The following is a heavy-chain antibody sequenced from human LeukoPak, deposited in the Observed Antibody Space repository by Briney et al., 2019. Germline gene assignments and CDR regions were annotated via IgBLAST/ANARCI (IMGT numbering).Heavy chain of an antibody. V-gene: IGHV3-23*01. D-gene: IGHD3-10*01. J-gene: IGHJ4*02. CDR2: ISGSGGST. Sequence: GGSLRLSCAASGYTFNSYAMSWVRQAPGKGLEWVSAISGSGGSTYYADSVKGRFPISRDNSKNTLYPQMNSLRAEDTALYYCAKEPASGSCFDYWGQGTLVTVSS. CDR3: AKEPASGSCFDY. CDR1: GYTFNSYA.